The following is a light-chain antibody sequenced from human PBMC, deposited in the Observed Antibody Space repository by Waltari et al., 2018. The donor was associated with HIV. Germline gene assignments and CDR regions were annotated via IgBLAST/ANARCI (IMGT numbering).Light chain of an antibody. V-gene: IGLV1-44*01. CDR2: SNT. Sequence: QSLLTQSPSASGTPGQRVNISCFGTRSNIGSRPVNWYQPFPGTPPKLLIFSNTERPSGVPDRFSGSKSGTSASLAISGLHSQDEADYYCSAWDVTLNGLVFGGGTRLSVL. J-gene: IGLJ2*01. CDR1: RSNIGSRP. CDR3: SAWDVTLNGLV.